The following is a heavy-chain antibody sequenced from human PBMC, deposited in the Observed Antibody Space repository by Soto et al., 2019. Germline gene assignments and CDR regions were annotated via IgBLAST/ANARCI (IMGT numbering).Heavy chain of an antibody. V-gene: IGHV3-23*01. J-gene: IGHJ5*02. CDR2: ISGSGGST. Sequence: ESSLRRYCVASGVTCSSYAMSWVRQAPGKGLEWVSAISGSGGSTYYADSVKGRFTISRDNSKNTLYLQMNSLRAEDTAVYYCAKDPSHTMVKKLNWFDPWGQGTLVTVSS. CDR3: AKDPSHTMVKKLNWFDP. CDR1: GVTCSSYA. D-gene: IGHD3-10*01.